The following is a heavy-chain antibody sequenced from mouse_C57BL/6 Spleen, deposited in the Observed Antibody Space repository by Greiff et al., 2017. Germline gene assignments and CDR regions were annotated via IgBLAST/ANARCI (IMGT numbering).Heavy chain of an antibody. CDR1: GFAFSSSW. CDR2: IYPGDGDT. Sequence: LQQSGASVMISCKASGFAFSSSWMNWVKQRPGKGLEWIGQIYPGDGDTNYNGNFKGKATLTADKSSSTAYMQLSSLTSEDSAVYFCARGNEGYYLWDYWGQGTTLTVSS. J-gene: IGHJ2*01. D-gene: IGHD2-3*01. CDR3: ARGNEGYYLWDY. V-gene: IGHV1-80*01.